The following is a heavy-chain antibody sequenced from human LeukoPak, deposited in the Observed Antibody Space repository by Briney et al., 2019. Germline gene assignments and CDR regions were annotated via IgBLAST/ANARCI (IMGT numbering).Heavy chain of an antibody. CDR3: ARDGVPAAMGSDVDAFDI. CDR2: IYYSGST. D-gene: IGHD2-2*01. J-gene: IGHJ3*02. V-gene: IGHV4-39*07. Sequence: SETLSLTYTVSGGSISSSSYYLAWIRQPPGKGLEWLGSIYYSGSTYYNPSLKSRVTISVDTSKNQFSLKLSSVTAADTAVYYCARDGVPAAMGSDVDAFDIWGQGTMVTVSS. CDR1: GGSISSSSYY.